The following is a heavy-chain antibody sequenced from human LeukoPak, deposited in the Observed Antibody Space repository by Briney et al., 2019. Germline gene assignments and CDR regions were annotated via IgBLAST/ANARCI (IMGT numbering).Heavy chain of an antibody. D-gene: IGHD2-15*01. J-gene: IGHJ4*02. CDR3: ATSAFDY. CDR2: FNPSGNST. CDR1: GYTFTSYY. Sequence: GASVKVSCKASGYTFTSYYMHWVRQAPGQGLEWMGTFNPSGNSTSYAQKFQGRVTLTRATSTSTVYMELSSLRSEDTPVYYCATSAFDYWGQGTLVTVPS. V-gene: IGHV1-46*01.